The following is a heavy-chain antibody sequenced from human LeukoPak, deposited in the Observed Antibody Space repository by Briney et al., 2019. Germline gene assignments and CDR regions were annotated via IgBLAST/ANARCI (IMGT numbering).Heavy chain of an antibody. CDR3: AGKRRDGYNWVY. Sequence: SETLSLTCAVYGGSFSGYYWSWIRQPPGKGLEWIGSIYYSGSTYYNPSLKSRVTISVDTSKNQFPLKLSSVTAADTAVYYCAGKRRDGYNWVYWGQGTLVTVSS. CDR1: GGSFSGYY. CDR2: IYYSGST. D-gene: IGHD5-24*01. V-gene: IGHV4-34*01. J-gene: IGHJ4*02.